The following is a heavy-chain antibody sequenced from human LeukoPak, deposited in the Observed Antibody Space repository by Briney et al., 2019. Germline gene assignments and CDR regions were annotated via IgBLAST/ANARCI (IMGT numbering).Heavy chain of an antibody. D-gene: IGHD5-18*01. CDR3: ARSRGYSYGHRRDYFDY. CDR2: ISSSSSII. J-gene: IGHJ4*02. V-gene: IGHV3-21*01. CDR1: GFSFSRYS. Sequence: PGGSLRLSCAASGFSFSRYSMNWVRQAPGKGLERVSFISSSSSIIYYADSVKGRFTISRDNSKNTLYLQMNSLRAEDTAVYYCARSRGYSYGHRRDYFDYWGQGTLVTVSS.